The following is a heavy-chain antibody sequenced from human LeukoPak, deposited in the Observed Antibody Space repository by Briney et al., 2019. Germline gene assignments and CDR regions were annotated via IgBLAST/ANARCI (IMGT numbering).Heavy chain of an antibody. J-gene: IGHJ4*02. CDR2: IGNIISTT. Sequence: GGSLRLSCAASGFTFRNYQMNWVRQAPWKGLELVSYIGNIISTTHYADSVRGRFTVSRDDAKSSLYLQMSSLRVEDTAVYYCARTAYDLRGQSLVPGLDSWGQGTLVTVSS. D-gene: IGHD6-19*01. V-gene: IGHV3-48*03. CDR1: GFTFRNYQ. CDR3: ARTAYDLRGQSLVPGLDS.